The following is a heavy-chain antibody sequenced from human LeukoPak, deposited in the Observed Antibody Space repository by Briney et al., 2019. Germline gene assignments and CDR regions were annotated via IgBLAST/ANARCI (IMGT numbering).Heavy chain of an antibody. D-gene: IGHD3-9*01. CDR1: GYSFSTYW. CDR2: ISPADSDT. CDR3: ARPSFYDTLTAGGYFDY. J-gene: IGHJ4*02. V-gene: IGHV5-51*01. Sequence: GESLKISCKASGYSFSTYWIGWVRQMPGKGLEWMGIISPADSDTRYSPSMQGQVTISADKSISTAYLQWSGLKASDTAMYYCARPSFYDTLTAGGYFDYWGQGTLVTVSS.